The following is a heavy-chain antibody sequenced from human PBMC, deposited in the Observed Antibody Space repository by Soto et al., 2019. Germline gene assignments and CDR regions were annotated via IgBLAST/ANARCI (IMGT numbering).Heavy chain of an antibody. CDR3: ARYCSSNSCYYYYGMDV. Sequence: GASVKVSCKASGYTFTSYGISWVRQAPGQGLEWMGWSSADNGNTNYAQKLQGRVTMTTDTSTSTAYMELRSLRSDDTAVYYCARYCSSNSCYYYYGMDVWGQGTTVTVSS. CDR1: GYTFTSYG. CDR2: SSADNGNT. D-gene: IGHD2-2*01. V-gene: IGHV1-18*01. J-gene: IGHJ6*02.